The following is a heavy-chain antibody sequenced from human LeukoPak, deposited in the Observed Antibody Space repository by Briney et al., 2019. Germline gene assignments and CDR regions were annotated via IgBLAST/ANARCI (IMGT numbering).Heavy chain of an antibody. CDR1: GGSISPHC. J-gene: IGHJ4*02. CDR2: VYYNGLT. CDR3: TRERSTVTFDY. D-gene: IGHD4-17*01. V-gene: IGHV4-59*11. Sequence: PSETLSLTCTVSGGSISPHCWTWIRQTPGKGLEWIGYVYYNGLTSYNASLRSRLILSVDTARNQVSLKLTSVTAADTAVYYCTRERSTVTFDYWGQGTLVTVSS.